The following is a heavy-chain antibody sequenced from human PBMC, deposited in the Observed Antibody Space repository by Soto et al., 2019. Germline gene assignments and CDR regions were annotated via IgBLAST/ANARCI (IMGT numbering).Heavy chain of an antibody. CDR1: GGPFSVYY. CDR3: ARGTNRRGGYCSSTSCWWYNWFDP. Sequence: PSETLSFTYSLYGGPFSVYYWSWIRQPPGKCVEWIGEITLSGSTTSTPSLKRRVTISVDTSKNQFSLKLSSVTAADTAVYYCARGTNRRGGYCSSTSCWWYNWFDPGGQGNLVTVS. CDR2: ITLSGST. D-gene: IGHD2-2*01. J-gene: IGHJ5*02. V-gene: IGHV4-34*01.